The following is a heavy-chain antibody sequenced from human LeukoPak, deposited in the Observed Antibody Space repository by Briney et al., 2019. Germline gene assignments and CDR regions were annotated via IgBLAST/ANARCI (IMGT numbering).Heavy chain of an antibody. J-gene: IGHJ3*02. CDR2: IIPILGIA. Sequence: ASVKVSCKASGGTFSSYAISWVRQAPGQGLEWMGRIIPILGIANYAQKFQGRVTITADKSTSTAYMELSSLRSEDTAVYYCARAREFDAFDIWGQGIMVTVSS. CDR3: ARAREFDAFDI. CDR1: GGTFSSYA. V-gene: IGHV1-69*04.